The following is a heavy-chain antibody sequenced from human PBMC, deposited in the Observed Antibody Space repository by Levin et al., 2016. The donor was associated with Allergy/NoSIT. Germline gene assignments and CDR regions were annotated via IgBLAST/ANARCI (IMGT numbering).Heavy chain of an antibody. Sequence: GGSLRLSCAASGFTFSSYAMSWVRQAPGKGLEWVSAISGSGGSTYYADSVKGRFTISRDNSKNTLYLQMNSLRAEDTAVYYCAKDIGRSGETPRWDYWGQGTLVTVSS. V-gene: IGHV3-23*01. CDR1: GFTFSSYA. CDR3: AKDIGRSGETPRWDY. J-gene: IGHJ4*02. CDR2: ISGSGGST. D-gene: IGHD6-19*01.